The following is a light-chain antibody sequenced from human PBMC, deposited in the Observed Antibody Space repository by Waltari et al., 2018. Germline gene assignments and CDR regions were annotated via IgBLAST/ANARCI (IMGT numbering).Light chain of an antibody. CDR3: GAWDDAQSAVV. J-gene: IGLJ2*01. Sequence: QSVLTQPPSVSAAPGQKVTISCSGSGSTIGRNYVCWYQQFPGPSPTLLIYDNNKRPSGMPDRFSGSKSGTSATLGITGLQTGDEADYYCGAWDDAQSAVVFGGGTKLTVL. CDR1: GSTIGRNY. CDR2: DNN. V-gene: IGLV1-51*01.